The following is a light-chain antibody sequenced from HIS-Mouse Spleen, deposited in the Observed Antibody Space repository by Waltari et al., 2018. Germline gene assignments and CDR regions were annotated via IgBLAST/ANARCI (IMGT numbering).Light chain of an antibody. CDR1: SSDVGSYNL. CDR2: VGS. J-gene: IGLJ3*02. V-gene: IGLV2-23*01. CDR3: YPYASSSNWV. Sequence: QSALTQPASVSGSPGQSITISCTGTSSDVGSYNLVSWYQQHPGKAPKLMIYVGSKRASGVSNRLSGSKSGKTSYLTISEIQAEDEAVYYCYPYASSSNWVFG.